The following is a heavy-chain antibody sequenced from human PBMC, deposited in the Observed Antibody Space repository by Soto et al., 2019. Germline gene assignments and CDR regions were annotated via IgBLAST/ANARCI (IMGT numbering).Heavy chain of an antibody. CDR1: GFTFSSYG. Sequence: GGSLRLSCAASGFTFSSYGMHWVRQAPGKGLEWVAVISYDGSNKYYADSVKGRFTISRDNSKNTLYLQMNSLRAEDTAVYYCAKSRLEWLLSRPDYYYMDVWGKGTTVTVSS. CDR3: AKSRLEWLLSRPDYYYMDV. J-gene: IGHJ6*03. CDR2: ISYDGSNK. V-gene: IGHV3-30*18. D-gene: IGHD3-3*01.